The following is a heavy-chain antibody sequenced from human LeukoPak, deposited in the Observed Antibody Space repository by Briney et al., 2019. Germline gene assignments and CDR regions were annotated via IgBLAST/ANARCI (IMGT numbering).Heavy chain of an antibody. V-gene: IGHV1-8*01. Sequence: ASVKVSCKASGYTFTSYDINWGRQSTGQGLEWMGWMNPNSGNTGYAQKFQGRVTMTRNTSISTAYMELSSLRSEDTAVYYCARGGSYLSAFDIWGQGTMVTVSS. CDR3: ARGGSYLSAFDI. CDR2: MNPNSGNT. CDR1: GYTFTSYD. J-gene: IGHJ3*02. D-gene: IGHD3-10*01.